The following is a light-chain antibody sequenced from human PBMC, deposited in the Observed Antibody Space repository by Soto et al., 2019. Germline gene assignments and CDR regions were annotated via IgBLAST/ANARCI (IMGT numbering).Light chain of an antibody. CDR1: QSVSDRY. Sequence: EIVLTQSPGTLSLSPGERATLSCRASQSVSDRYLAWYQHKPGQAPRLLIEGASSRAAGIPDRFSGSGSGPVFTLTISSVEPEDFAVYYCQQYETSPHNFGPGTRVDL. J-gene: IGKJ3*01. CDR3: QQYETSPHN. V-gene: IGKV3-20*01. CDR2: GAS.